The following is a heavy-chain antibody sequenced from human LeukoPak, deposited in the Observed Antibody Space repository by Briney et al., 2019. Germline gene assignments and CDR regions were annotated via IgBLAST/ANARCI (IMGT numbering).Heavy chain of an antibody. J-gene: IGHJ6*02. CDR3: ARDYGSGRRYYYYYGMDV. CDR1: GYTFTSYG. D-gene: IGHD3-10*01. CDR2: ISAYNGNT. V-gene: IGHV1-18*01. Sequence: ASVKVSCKASGYTFTSYGISWVRQAPGQGLEWMGWISAYNGNTNYAQKLQGRVTMTTDTSTSTAYMELRSLRSDDTAVYYCARDYGSGRRYYYYYGMDVWGQGTTVTVSS.